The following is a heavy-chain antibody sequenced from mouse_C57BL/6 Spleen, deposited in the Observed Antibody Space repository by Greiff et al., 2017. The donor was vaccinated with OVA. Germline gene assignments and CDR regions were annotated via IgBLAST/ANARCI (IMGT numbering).Heavy chain of an antibody. Sequence: VQLQESGAELVRPGTSVKMSCKASGYTFTNYWIGWAKQRPGHGLEWIGDIYPGGGYTNYNEKFKGKATLTADKSSSTAYMQFSSLTSEDSAIYYCARSGEYDYDEAWFAYWGQGTLVTVSA. D-gene: IGHD2-4*01. V-gene: IGHV1-63*01. CDR1: GYTFTNYW. J-gene: IGHJ3*01. CDR3: ARSGEYDYDEAWFAY. CDR2: IYPGGGYT.